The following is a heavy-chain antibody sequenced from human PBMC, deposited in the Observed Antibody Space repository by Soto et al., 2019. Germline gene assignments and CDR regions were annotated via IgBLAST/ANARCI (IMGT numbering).Heavy chain of an antibody. J-gene: IGHJ6*01. Sequence: ASVKVPGKSSGYTFIRHSITWVRPAPGQGLEWMGRISAYNGNTNYAHKLQGRVTITTDTSTSTAYIELSSLRCDDTAVYYCARGALCGGARVCRDMDVW. D-gene: IGHD2-21*01. CDR1: GYTFIRHS. V-gene: IGHV1-18*01. CDR3: ARGALCGGARVCRDMDV. CDR2: ISAYNGNT.